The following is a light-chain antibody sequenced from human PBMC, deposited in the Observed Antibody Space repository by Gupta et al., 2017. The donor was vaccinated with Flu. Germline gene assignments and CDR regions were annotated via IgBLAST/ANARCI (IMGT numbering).Light chain of an antibody. CDR3: QQSYGAPWT. Sequence: PSSLSASVGDRVTMTCRASQSISTYLNWYQQKPGKAPKLLIYAASSLQSGVPSRFSGSGSGTDFTLTIISLQPEDFATYYCQQSYGAPWTFGQGTNVDI. J-gene: IGKJ1*01. V-gene: IGKV1-39*01. CDR1: QSISTY. CDR2: AAS.